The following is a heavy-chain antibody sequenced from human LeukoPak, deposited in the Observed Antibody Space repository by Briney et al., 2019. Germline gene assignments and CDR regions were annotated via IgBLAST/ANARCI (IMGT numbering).Heavy chain of an antibody. J-gene: IGHJ6*02. CDR1: GGSISDYY. D-gene: IGHD4-11*01. CDR2: FYTSGCT. Sequence: SETLSLTCTVSGGSISDYYWSWIRQPAGKGLEWIGRFYTSGCTNYNPSLKSRVTMSVDTSKNQFSLRLSSVTAADTAVYYCARERDYSNAYVMDVWGQGTTVTVSS. V-gene: IGHV4-4*07. CDR3: ARERDYSNAYVMDV.